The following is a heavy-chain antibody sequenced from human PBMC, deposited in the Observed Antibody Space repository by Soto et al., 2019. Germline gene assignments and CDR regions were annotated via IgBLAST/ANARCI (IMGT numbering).Heavy chain of an antibody. Sequence: ASVKVSCEASGCTFINDYMHWVRQAPGQGLEWMGIINPNGGSTTYAQKFQGRVTLTRDTSTNTVNMELSSLRSEDTAVYYCAREKWLVRRNDPFDIWGQGTMVTVS. CDR3: AREKWLVRRNDPFDI. J-gene: IGHJ3*02. CDR2: INPNGGST. D-gene: IGHD6-19*01. V-gene: IGHV1-46*01. CDR1: GCTFINDY.